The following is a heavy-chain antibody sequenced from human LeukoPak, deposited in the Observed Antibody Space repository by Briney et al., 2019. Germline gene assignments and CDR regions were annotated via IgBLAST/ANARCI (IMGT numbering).Heavy chain of an antibody. D-gene: IGHD6-19*01. J-gene: IGHJ4*02. CDR1: GGSIRSYY. CDR3: ARYSSGFDY. CDR2: IYYSGST. V-gene: IGHV4-59*08. Sequence: PSETLSLTFPVSGGSIRSYYWRWIRHPPGKGLEWMWYIYYSGSTNYNPSHKSRVTISVDTSKNQFSLKLSSVTAADTAVYYCARYSSGFDYWGQGTLVTVSS.